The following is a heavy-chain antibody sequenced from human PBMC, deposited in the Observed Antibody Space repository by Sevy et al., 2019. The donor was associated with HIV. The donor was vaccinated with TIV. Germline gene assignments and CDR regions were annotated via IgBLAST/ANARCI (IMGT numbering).Heavy chain of an antibody. J-gene: IGHJ4*02. CDR1: GFSFSSYE. D-gene: IGHD2-21*01. CDR3: TRDLPPSATIVPHFDY. V-gene: IGHV3-48*03. CDR2: ITSSGSNI. Sequence: GGSLRLSCAASGFSFSSYEMNWVRQAPGKGLEWVSSITSSGSNIYYSDSVKGRFTISRDNAKNSLYLQMNSLRAEDTALYYCTRDLPPSATIVPHFDYWGQGTLVIVSS.